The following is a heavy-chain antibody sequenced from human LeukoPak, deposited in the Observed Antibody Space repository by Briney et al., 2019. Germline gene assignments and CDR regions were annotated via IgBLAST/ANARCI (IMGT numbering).Heavy chain of an antibody. CDR3: ARGLRAYYDSSGYYAFEY. J-gene: IGHJ4*02. V-gene: IGHV3-11*01. CDR2: ISSGAGTI. D-gene: IGHD3-22*01. Sequence: GGSLRLFCAASGFTFSDYYMRWIRQAPGKGLEWVSYISSGAGTIYYADSVKGRFTISRDNAKNSLYLHMNSLRAEDTAVYYCARGLRAYYDSSGYYAFEYWGQGTLVTVSS. CDR1: GFTFSDYY.